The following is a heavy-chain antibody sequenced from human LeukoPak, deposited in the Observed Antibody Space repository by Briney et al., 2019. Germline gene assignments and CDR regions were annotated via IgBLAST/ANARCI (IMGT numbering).Heavy chain of an antibody. CDR1: GGTFSSYA. D-gene: IGHD3/OR15-3a*01. CDR3: ARDNDLRDPPHFDY. CDR2: IIPIFGTA. V-gene: IGHV1-69*06. J-gene: IGHJ4*02. Sequence: SVKVSCKASGGTFSSYAISWVRQAPGRGLEWMGGIIPIFGTANYAQKFRGRVTITADKSTRTAYMELSSLRSEDTAVYYCARDNDLRDPPHFDYWGQGTLVTVSS.